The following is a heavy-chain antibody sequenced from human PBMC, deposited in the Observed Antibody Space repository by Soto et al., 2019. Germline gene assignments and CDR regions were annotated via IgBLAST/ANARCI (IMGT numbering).Heavy chain of an antibody. D-gene: IGHD3-3*01. Sequence: GGSLRLSCAASGFTFSGSAMHWVRQASGKGLEWVGRIRSKANSYATAYAASVKGRFTISRDDSKNTAYLQMNSLKTEDTAVYYCTRTSGLRFLEWVNWFDPWGQGT. CDR1: GFTFSGSA. CDR2: IRSKANSYAT. J-gene: IGHJ5*02. CDR3: TRTSGLRFLEWVNWFDP. V-gene: IGHV3-73*01.